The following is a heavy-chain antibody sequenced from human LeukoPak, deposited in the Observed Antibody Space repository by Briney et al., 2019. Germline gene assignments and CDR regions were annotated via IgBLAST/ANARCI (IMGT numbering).Heavy chain of an antibody. CDR2: INSDGSST. J-gene: IGHJ4*02. CDR3: ARGDGYSYGPLY. D-gene: IGHD5-18*01. V-gene: IGHV3-74*01. CDR1: GFTFSSYW. Sequence: GGSLRLSCAASGFTFSSYWMHWVRQAPGKGLVWVSRINSDGSSTSYADSVKGRFTISRDNAKKTLYLQMNSLRAEDTAVYYCARGDGYSYGPLYWGQGTLVTVSS.